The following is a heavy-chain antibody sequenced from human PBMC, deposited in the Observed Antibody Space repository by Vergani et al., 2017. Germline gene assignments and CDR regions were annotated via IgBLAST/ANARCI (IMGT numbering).Heavy chain of an antibody. D-gene: IGHD2-2*01. CDR3: ARALGYCSSTSCYGGNYDLGPLRY. CDR1: GYTFTGYY. V-gene: IGHV1-2*02. CDR2: INPNSGGT. Sequence: QVQLVQSGAEVKKPGASVKVSCKASGYTFTGYYMHWVRQAPGQGLEWMGWINPNSGGTNYAQKFQGRVTMTRDTSISTAYMELSSLRSEDTAVYYCARALGYCSSTSCYGGNYDLGPLRYWGQGTLVTVSS. J-gene: IGHJ4*02.